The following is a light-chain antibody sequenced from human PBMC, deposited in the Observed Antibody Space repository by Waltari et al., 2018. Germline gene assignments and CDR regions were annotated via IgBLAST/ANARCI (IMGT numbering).Light chain of an antibody. Sequence: EIVLTQSPGSLSSSPGERVTLSCRASQSVSRALAWYQQKPGQAPRLRIFGASNRATGIPGRFSGSVSETDFSLTISRLEPEDFAVYYCQHYVRLPATFGRGTKVEIK. J-gene: IGKJ1*01. CDR3: QHYVRLPAT. CDR1: QSVSRA. CDR2: GAS. V-gene: IGKV3-20*01.